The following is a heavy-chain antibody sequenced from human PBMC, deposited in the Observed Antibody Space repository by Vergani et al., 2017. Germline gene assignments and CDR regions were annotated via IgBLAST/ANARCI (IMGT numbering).Heavy chain of an antibody. V-gene: IGHV3-48*03. CDR1: GFTFSSYE. CDR2: ISSSGSTI. J-gene: IGHJ4*02. CDR3: AARKRITMIVVVNTLDY. Sequence: EVQLVESGGGLVQPGGSLRLSCAASGFTFSSYEMNWVRQAPGKGLEWVSYISSSGSTIYYADSVKGRFTMSRDNAKNSLYLQMNSLRAEDTAVYYCAARKRITMIVVVNTLDYWGQGTLVTVSS. D-gene: IGHD3-22*01.